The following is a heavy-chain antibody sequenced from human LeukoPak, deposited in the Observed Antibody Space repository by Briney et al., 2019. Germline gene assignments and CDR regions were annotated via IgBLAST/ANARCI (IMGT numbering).Heavy chain of an antibody. D-gene: IGHD5-18*01. Sequence: GGSLRLSCAASGFTFSRYWMHWVRQAPGKGLVWVSRINSDGSSTSYADFVTGRFTISRDNAKNTLYLQMNSLRAEDTAVYYCTTFGYSYGRYWGQGTLVTVSS. CDR3: TTFGYSYGRY. J-gene: IGHJ4*02. CDR2: INSDGSST. CDR1: GFTFSRYW. V-gene: IGHV3-74*01.